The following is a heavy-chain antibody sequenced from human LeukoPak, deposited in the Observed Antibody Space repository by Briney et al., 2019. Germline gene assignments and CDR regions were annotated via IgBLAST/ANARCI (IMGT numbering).Heavy chain of an antibody. V-gene: IGHV4-38-2*02. CDR2: FYHGGST. CDR3: ARDSVVVVAATLD. J-gene: IGHJ4*02. Sequence: PSETLSLTCTVSGYSISTGYYWDWIRQPPGKGLEWIGTFYHGGSTYYNPSLKSRVTISVDTSKNQFSLKLSSVTAADTAVYYCARDSVVVVAATLDWGQGTLVTVSS. D-gene: IGHD2-15*01. CDR1: GYSISTGYY.